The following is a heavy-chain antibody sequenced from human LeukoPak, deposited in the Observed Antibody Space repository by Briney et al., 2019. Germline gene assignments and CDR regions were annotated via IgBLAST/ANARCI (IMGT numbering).Heavy chain of an antibody. CDR1: GGSISNYY. Sequence: SETLSLTCSVSGGSISNYYWSRIRQPPGKGLEWIGYVYISGSTNYSPSLRSRVTIALDTSKRQFSLKLSSVTAADTALYYCARIPLGYSGAYYFDSWGQGTLVTVSS. V-gene: IGHV4-4*09. CDR3: ARIPLGYSGAYYFDS. CDR2: VYISGST. J-gene: IGHJ4*02. D-gene: IGHD5-12*01.